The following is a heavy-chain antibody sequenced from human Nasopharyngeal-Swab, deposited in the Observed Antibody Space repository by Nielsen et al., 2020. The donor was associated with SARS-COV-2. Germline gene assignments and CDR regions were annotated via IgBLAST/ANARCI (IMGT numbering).Heavy chain of an antibody. Sequence: GESLKISCVASGFTLNHFGMHWVRQAPGKGLEWVSFISYEGSIRNYIDSVKGRFTVSRDSSKNTVYLHLNSLRAEDTAAYYCARVGDSYDASEVDYWGQGTLVTVSS. CDR1: GFTLNHFG. V-gene: IGHV3-30*03. J-gene: IGHJ4*02. D-gene: IGHD3-22*01. CDR3: ARVGDSYDASEVDY. CDR2: ISYEGSIR.